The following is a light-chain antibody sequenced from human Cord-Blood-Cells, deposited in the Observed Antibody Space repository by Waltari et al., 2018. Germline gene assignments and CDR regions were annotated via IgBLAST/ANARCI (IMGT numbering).Light chain of an antibody. V-gene: IGKV3-20*01. CDR2: GAS. CDR1: QSVSSSY. CDR3: QQYGSSPRT. Sequence: EIVLTQSPGTLSLSPGERATLSCRASQSVSSSYLACYQQKPGQAPRLLIYGASSRATGIPDRFSGSGSETDFTLTISRLEPEDFAVYYCQQYGSSPRTFGQGTKVEIK. J-gene: IGKJ1*01.